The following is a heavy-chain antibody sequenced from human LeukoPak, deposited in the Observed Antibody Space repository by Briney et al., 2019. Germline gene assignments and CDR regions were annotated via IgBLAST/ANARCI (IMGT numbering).Heavy chain of an antibody. J-gene: IGHJ4*02. CDR3: ARTLNYYGSGSYLGFDY. D-gene: IGHD3-10*01. CDR1: GGSISSGGYY. Sequence: SQTLSLTCSVSGGSISSGGYYWSWIRQHPGKGLEWIGYIYYSGSTYYNSSLKSRVTISVDTSKNQFSLKLSSVTAADTAVYYCARTLNYYGSGSYLGFDYWGQGTLVTVSS. CDR2: IYYSGST. V-gene: IGHV4-31*03.